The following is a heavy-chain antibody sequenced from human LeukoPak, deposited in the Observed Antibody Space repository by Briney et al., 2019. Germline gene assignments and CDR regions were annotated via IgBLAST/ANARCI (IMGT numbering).Heavy chain of an antibody. CDR1: GFTFSSYS. CDR3: ARDSTYYYDSSGYPPDY. D-gene: IGHD3-22*01. J-gene: IGHJ4*02. Sequence: PGGSLRLPCAASGFTFSSYSMNWVRQAPGKGLEWISSTSTSSSYIYYADSVKGRFTISRDNAKNSLYLQMNSLSAEDTAVYYFARDSTYYYDSSGYPPDYWGQGTLVTVSS. CDR2: TSTSSSYI. V-gene: IGHV3-21*01.